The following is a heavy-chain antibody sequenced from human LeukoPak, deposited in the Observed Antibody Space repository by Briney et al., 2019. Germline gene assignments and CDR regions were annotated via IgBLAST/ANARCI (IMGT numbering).Heavy chain of an antibody. V-gene: IGHV1-69*13. CDR3: ARVFPTPLYNWNYAPYYFDY. CDR2: IIPIFGTA. J-gene: IGHJ4*02. D-gene: IGHD1-7*01. CDR1: GGTFSSYA. Sequence: ASVKVSCKASGGTFSSYAISWVRQAPGQGLEWMGGIIPIFGTANYAQKFQGRVTITADESTSTAYMELSSLRSEDTAVYYCARVFPTPLYNWNYAPYYFDYWRQGTLVTVSS.